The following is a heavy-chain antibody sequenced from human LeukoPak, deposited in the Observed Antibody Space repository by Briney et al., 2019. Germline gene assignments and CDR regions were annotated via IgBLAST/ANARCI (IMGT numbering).Heavy chain of an antibody. CDR3: ARDRGVVALYGIDV. J-gene: IGHJ6*02. D-gene: IGHD2-15*01. CDR2: ISSSSSYI. CDR1: GFTFSSYS. Sequence: GGSLRLSCAASGFTFSSYSMNWVRQAPGKGLEWVSSISSSSSYIYYADSVKGRFTISRDNAKNSLYLQMNSLRAEDTAVYYCARDRGVVALYGIDVWGQGTTVTVSS. V-gene: IGHV3-21*01.